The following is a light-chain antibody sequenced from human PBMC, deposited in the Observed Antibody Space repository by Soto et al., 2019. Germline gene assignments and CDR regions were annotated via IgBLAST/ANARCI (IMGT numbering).Light chain of an antibody. J-gene: IGKJ1*01. CDR1: QSVSSN. Sequence: EIVLPQSPGTLSLSPGERATLSCRASQSVSSNLAWYQQTPGQAPRLLIYGTSTRATGIPARFSGSGSGTDFTLTISRLEPEDFAVYYCQQYDSSPKTFGQGTKVDIK. CDR2: GTS. V-gene: IGKV3-20*01. CDR3: QQYDSSPKT.